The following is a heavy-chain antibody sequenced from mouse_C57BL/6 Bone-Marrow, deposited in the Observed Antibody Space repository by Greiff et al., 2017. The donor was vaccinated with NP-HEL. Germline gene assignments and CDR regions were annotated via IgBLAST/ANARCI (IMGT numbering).Heavy chain of an antibody. V-gene: IGHV1-69*01. Sequence: VQLQQPGAELVMPGASVKLSCKASGYTFTSYWMHWVKQRPGQGLEWIGEIDPSDSYTNYNQKFKGKSTLTVDKSSSTAYMQLSSLTSEDSAVYYCARGGDRVDYWGQGTSVTVSS. CDR2: IDPSDSYT. D-gene: IGHD3-3*01. CDR1: GYTFTSYW. CDR3: ARGGDRVDY. J-gene: IGHJ4*01.